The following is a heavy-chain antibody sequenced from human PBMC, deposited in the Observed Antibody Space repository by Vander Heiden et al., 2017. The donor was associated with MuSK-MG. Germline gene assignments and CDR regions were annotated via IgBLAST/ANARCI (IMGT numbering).Heavy chain of an antibody. J-gene: IGHJ4*02. CDR3: VKADRIAVAARGGNYFDY. V-gene: IGHV3-23*01. CDR2: ISGSSGST. D-gene: IGHD6-19*01. Sequence: EVQLLESGGGLVQPGGSLRLSCAASGFTFNNYAMSWVRQAPGKGLEWVSTISGSSGSTYYADSVKGRFTISRDNSKNTLFLQMNSLRAEDTAIYYCVKADRIAVAARGGNYFDYWGQGTLVTVAS. CDR1: GFTFNNYA.